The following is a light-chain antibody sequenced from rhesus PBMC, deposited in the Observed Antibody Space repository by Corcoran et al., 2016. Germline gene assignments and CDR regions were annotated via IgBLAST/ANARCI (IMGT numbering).Light chain of an antibody. Sequence: DIQMTQSPSSLSASVGDRVTITCRASENVNNYLNWYQQKPGKAPKLLIYKASTLQSGAPLRFRGSGSGTDYTLTISSLKPEDVATYYCQHGYGTPLTFGGGTKVEIK. V-gene: IGKV1-74*01. CDR1: ENVNNY. J-gene: IGKJ4*01. CDR3: QHGYGTPLT. CDR2: KAS.